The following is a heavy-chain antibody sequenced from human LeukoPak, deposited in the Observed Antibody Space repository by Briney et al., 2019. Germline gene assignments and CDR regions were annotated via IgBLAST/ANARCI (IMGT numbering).Heavy chain of an antibody. CDR1: GFTFSTSW. CDR2: TNDDGSIT. V-gene: IGHV3-74*01. J-gene: IGHJ4*02. CDR3: ARGLGSPTDY. D-gene: IGHD1-26*01. Sequence: GESLRLSCAASGFTFSTSWMHWLRQAPGKGLVWVSRTNDDGSITTYADSVKGRFTISRDNAKSTLYLQMNSLRAEDTAVYYCARGLGSPTDYWGQGTLVTVSS.